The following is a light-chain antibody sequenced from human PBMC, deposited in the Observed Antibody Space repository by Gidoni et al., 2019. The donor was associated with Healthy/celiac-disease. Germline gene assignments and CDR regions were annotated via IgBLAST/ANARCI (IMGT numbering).Light chain of an antibody. CDR3: QSYDSSLSGSMV. Sequence: QSVLTQPPSVSEAAGQRVTISCTGSSSNIGAGYDVHWYQQLPGTAPKLLIYGNSNRPSGVPDRFSGSKSGTSASLAITGLQAEDEADYYCQSYDSSLSGSMVFGGGTKLTVL. V-gene: IGLV1-40*01. CDR2: GNS. J-gene: IGLJ2*01. CDR1: SSNIGAGYD.